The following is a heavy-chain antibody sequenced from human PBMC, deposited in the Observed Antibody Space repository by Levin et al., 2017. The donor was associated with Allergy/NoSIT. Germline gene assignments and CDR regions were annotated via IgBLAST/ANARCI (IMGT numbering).Heavy chain of an antibody. CDR2: ISYDGTNK. Sequence: GESLKISCAASGFTFSSYGMHWVRQAPGKGLEWVAVISYDGTNKYYADSVKGRFTISRDNSKNTLYLQMNSLRAEDTAVYYCANIWFGAKRDYWGQGTLVTVSS. J-gene: IGHJ4*02. CDR3: ANIWFGAKRDY. V-gene: IGHV3-30*18. CDR1: GFTFSSYG. D-gene: IGHD3-10*01.